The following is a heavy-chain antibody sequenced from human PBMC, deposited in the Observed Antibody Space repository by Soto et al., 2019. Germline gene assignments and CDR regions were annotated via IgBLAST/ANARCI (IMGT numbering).Heavy chain of an antibody. J-gene: IGHJ6*02. CDR2: IYYSGST. V-gene: IGHV4-31*03. CDR1: GGSISSGGYY. Sequence: PSETLSLTCTVSGGSISSGGYYWSWIRQHPGKGLEWIGYIYYSGSTYYNPSLKSRVTISVDTSKNQFSLKLGSVTAADTAVYYCARFRLEYNYGDPNYYYYGMDVWGQGTTVTVSS. D-gene: IGHD4-17*01. CDR3: ARFRLEYNYGDPNYYYYGMDV.